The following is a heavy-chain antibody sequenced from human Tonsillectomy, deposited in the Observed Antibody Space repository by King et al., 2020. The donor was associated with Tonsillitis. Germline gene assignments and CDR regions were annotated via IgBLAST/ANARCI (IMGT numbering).Heavy chain of an antibody. J-gene: IGHJ3*02. CDR3: AIIYYAEYVLDI. CDR1: GYTFTDYY. CDR2: INPHSGGT. V-gene: IGHV1-2*04. Sequence: QLVQSGAEVKKPGASVKVSCKASGYTFTDYYMHWVRQAPGQGLEWVGWINPHSGGTNYAQKFQGCVTMTRDTSISTDYMERSRLRSNDTAVYYCAIIYYAEYVLDIWGQGTMLTVSS. D-gene: IGHD3-16*01.